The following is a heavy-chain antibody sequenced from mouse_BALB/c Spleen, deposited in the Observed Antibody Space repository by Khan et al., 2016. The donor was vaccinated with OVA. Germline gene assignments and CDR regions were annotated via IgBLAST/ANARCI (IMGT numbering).Heavy chain of an antibody. V-gene: IGHV1-39*01. D-gene: IGHD2-10*02. Sequence: VQLKQSGPELEKPGASVKISCKASGYSFTGYNMNWVKQSNGKSLEWIGNIDPYYGGATFNQKFKGKATLTVDKSSSTAYMQLKSLTSEDSAVFSGTRAYGNCVRAFFVYWGQGTKLTVSS. CDR2: IDPYYGGA. CDR1: GYSFTGYN. CDR3: TRAYGNCVRAFFVY. J-gene: IGHJ2*01.